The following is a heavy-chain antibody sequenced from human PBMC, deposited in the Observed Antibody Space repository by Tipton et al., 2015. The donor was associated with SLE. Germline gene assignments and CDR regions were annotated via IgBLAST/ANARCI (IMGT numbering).Heavy chain of an antibody. V-gene: IGHV4-39*07. CDR3: AGMSYPREGYFDY. Sequence: LTCTVSCGSISSSSYSWGWIRQPPGKGLEWIGTIYFSGTSYYNPSLQSRVIISVDTSKNQFSLKLSSVTAADTAVYYCAGMSYPREGYFDYWGQGTLVTVSS. CDR1: CGSISSSSYS. CDR2: IYFSGTS. J-gene: IGHJ4*02. D-gene: IGHD1-26*01.